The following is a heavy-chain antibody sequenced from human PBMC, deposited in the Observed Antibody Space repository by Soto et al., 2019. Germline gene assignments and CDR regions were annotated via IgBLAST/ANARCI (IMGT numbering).Heavy chain of an antibody. CDR2: IYYSGRP. V-gene: IGHV4-30-4*01. D-gene: IGHD1-26*01. CDR1: GGSISSGDYY. CDR3: ARGSVGRSRKFDY. Sequence: QVQLQESGPGLVKPSQTLSLTCTVSGGSISSGDYYWSWIRQPPGKGLEGIGYIYYSGRPYYNPSPRSRVXXSXAXXNDQFSPELSSVTAAATAVYYGARGSVGRSRKFDYWGQGTLVTVSS. J-gene: IGHJ4*02.